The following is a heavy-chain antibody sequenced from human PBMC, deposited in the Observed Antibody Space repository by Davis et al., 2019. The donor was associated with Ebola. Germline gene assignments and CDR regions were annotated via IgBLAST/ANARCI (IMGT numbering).Heavy chain of an antibody. D-gene: IGHD2-8*01. CDR1: GFDFHDYG. J-gene: IGHJ5*02. CDR3: VKDNHNPNVYGGWFDP. Sequence: PGGSLRLSCVASGFDFHDYGMHWVRQVPGKGLEWVSGISRNSESRGYADSVKGRFTVSRDNSKNSLFLQMNSLRAEDTAFYYCVKDNHNPNVYGGWFDPWGQGTLVTVSS. V-gene: IGHV3-9*01. CDR2: ISRNSESR.